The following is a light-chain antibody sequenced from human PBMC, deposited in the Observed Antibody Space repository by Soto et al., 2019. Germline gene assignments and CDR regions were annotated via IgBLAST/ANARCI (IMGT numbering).Light chain of an antibody. J-gene: IGLJ1*01. CDR1: NIGNKR. Sequence: SYELTQSPSVSVAPEKTATITCGGNNIGNKRVHWYRQKPGHAPVLLISYDSDRPSGIPERFSGSNSGNTATLTISRVEAGDEADYYCQVWDIMTDNYVFGSGTKLTVL. CDR3: QVWDIMTDNYV. V-gene: IGLV3-21*04. CDR2: YDS.